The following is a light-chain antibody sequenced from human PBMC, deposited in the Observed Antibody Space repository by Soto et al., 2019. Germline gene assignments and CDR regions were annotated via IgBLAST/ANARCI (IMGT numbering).Light chain of an antibody. CDR3: MQALQTSFT. Sequence: EIVMTQSPLSLPVTPGEPASFSCRSSQSLLHSNGYDYLDWYLQKPGQSPQLLIYLGSNRASGVPDRFSGSGSGTDFTLKISRVEAEDVGVYYCMQALQTSFTFGQGTRLEIK. CDR2: LGS. J-gene: IGKJ5*01. CDR1: QSLLHSNGYDY. V-gene: IGKV2-28*01.